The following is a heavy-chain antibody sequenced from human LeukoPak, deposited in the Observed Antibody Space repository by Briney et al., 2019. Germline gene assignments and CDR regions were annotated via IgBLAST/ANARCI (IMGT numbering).Heavy chain of an antibody. CDR1: GFTFTGYY. CDR2: INPNSGGT. CDR3: ARALSGSYSDFDY. J-gene: IGHJ4*02. V-gene: IGHV1-2*02. D-gene: IGHD1-26*01. Sequence: ASVKVSCKASGFTFTGYYMHWVRQAPGQGLEWMGWINPNSGGTNYAQKFQGRVTMTRDTSISTAYMELSRLRSDYTAVYYCARALSGSYSDFDYWGQGTLVTVSS.